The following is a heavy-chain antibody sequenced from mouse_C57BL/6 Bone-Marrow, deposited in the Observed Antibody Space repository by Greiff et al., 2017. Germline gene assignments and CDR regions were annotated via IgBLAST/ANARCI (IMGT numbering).Heavy chain of an antibody. CDR1: GYTFTSYW. Sequence: VQLQQPGTELVKPGASVKLSCKASGYTFTSYWMHWVKQRPGQGLEWIGNINPSNGGTNYNEKFKSKATLTVDKSSSTAYMQLSSLTSEDSAVYYCARKRAITTVVARYAMDYWGQGTSVTVSS. V-gene: IGHV1-53*01. CDR3: ARKRAITTVVARYAMDY. CDR2: INPSNGGT. D-gene: IGHD1-1*01. J-gene: IGHJ4*01.